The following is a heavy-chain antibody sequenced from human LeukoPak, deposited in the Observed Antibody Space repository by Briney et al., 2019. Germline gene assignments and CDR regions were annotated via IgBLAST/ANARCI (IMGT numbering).Heavy chain of an antibody. V-gene: IGHV4-59*08. CDR1: GGSISGYY. CDR2: IYYSGST. Sequence: SETLSLTCTVSGGSISGYYWSWIRQHPGKGLEWIGYIYYSGSTYYNPSLKSRVTISVDTSKNQFSLKLSSVTAADTAVYYCARLEIAAAVGYWGQGTLVTVSS. D-gene: IGHD6-13*01. CDR3: ARLEIAAAVGY. J-gene: IGHJ4*02.